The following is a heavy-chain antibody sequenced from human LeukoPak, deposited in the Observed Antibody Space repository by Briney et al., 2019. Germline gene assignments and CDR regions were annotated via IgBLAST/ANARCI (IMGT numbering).Heavy chain of an antibody. D-gene: IGHD6-13*01. CDR3: AKVVSWGWFDP. J-gene: IGHJ5*02. CDR2: ITSTSSTI. V-gene: IGHV3-48*01. CDR1: GFTFSNYG. Sequence: GGSLRLSCAASGFTFSNYGMNWVRQAPGKGLEWVSYITSTSSTIYYADSVKGRFTISRDNAKISLYLQMNSLRAEDTAVYCCAKVVSWGWFDPWGQGTLVTVSS.